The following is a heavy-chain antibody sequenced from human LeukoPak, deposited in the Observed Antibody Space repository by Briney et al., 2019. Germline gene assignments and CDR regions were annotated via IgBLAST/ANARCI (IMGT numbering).Heavy chain of an antibody. V-gene: IGHV4-59*01. D-gene: IGHD5-12*01. Sequence: SETLSLTCTVSGGSISSYYWSWIRQPPGKGLEWIGYIYYSGSTNYNPSLKSRVTISVDTSKNQFSLKLTSVTAADTAVYCCARGGRWLQSYFDYWGQGTLVTVSS. CDR1: GGSISSYY. CDR3: ARGGRWLQSYFDY. CDR2: IYYSGST. J-gene: IGHJ4*02.